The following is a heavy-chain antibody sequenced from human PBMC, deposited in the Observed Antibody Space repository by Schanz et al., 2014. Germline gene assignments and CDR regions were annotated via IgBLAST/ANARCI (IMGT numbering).Heavy chain of an antibody. V-gene: IGHV3-48*01. CDR2: ISFSGNTI. CDR3: ATEGPRGTRHPINYYYAMDN. J-gene: IGHJ6*02. D-gene: IGHD6-6*01. CDR1: GLIFSTYT. Sequence: EVQLVESGGGLVRPGGSLRLSCTTSGLIFSTYTLNWVRQAPGKGLEWISYISFSGNTIYYADSVKGRFTISRDNAKNSVFLQMNRLRAEDTAVYYCATEGPRGTRHPINYYYAMDNWGQGIKVTV.